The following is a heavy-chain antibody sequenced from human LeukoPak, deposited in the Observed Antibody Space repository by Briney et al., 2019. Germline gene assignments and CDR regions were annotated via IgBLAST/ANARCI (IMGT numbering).Heavy chain of an antibody. D-gene: IGHD3-10*01. CDR1: GFTLSSYW. Sequence: GGSLRPSCAASGFTLSSYWMHWVRQAPGKGLVWVSRINSDGSSTSYADSVKGRFTISRDNAKNTLYLQMNSLRAEDTAVYYCARAGAVVPAKVLLWFGELLLNYWGQGTLVTVSS. CDR2: INSDGSST. J-gene: IGHJ4*02. CDR3: ARAGAVVPAKVLLWFGELLLNY. V-gene: IGHV3-74*01.